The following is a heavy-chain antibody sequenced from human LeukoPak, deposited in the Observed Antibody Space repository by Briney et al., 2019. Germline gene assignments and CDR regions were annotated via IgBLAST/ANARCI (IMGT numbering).Heavy chain of an antibody. CDR1: GGSISSSNW. CDR2: IYHSGST. Sequence: PETLSLTCAVSGGSISSSNWWSWVRQPPGKGLEWIGEIYHSGSTNYNPSLKSRVTISVDKSKNQFSLKLSSVTAADTAVYYCARAYSSGWYKEDYFDYWGQGTLVTVSS. V-gene: IGHV4-4*03. CDR3: ARAYSSGWYKEDYFDY. J-gene: IGHJ4*02. D-gene: IGHD6-19*01.